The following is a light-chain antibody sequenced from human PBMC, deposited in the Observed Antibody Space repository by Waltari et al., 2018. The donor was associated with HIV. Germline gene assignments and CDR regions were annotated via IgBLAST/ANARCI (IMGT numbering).Light chain of an antibody. V-gene: IGLV1-44*01. J-gene: IGLJ2*01. Sequence: QSVLTQPPSASGTPGPRVTLPCSGSRSHIGSNTVNWYQQLPGTAPKLLIYSNNQRPSGVPDRFSGSKSGTSASLAISGLQSEDEADYYCAAWDDSLNGVVFGGGTKLTVL. CDR1: RSHIGSNT. CDR3: AAWDDSLNGVV. CDR2: SNN.